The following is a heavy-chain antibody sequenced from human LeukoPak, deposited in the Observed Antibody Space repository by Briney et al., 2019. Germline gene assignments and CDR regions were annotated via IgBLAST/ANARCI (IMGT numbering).Heavy chain of an antibody. CDR1: GFSFSNYG. D-gene: IGHD3-16*01. Sequence: QSGGSLRLSCVASGFSFSNYGMTWVRQAPGRGREWVLGMGGRDDRIEYAASVRGRFAISRDNSKNTLYLQMNSLRAEDSAVYICARRGTTGPHNWFDSWGQGNLVTVSS. J-gene: IGHJ5*01. CDR3: ARRGTTGPHNWFDS. V-gene: IGHV3-23*01. CDR2: MGGRDDRI.